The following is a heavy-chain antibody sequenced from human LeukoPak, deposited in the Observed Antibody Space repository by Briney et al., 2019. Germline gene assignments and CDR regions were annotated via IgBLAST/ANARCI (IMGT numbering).Heavy chain of an antibody. CDR1: GFTVSSNY. CDR2: IYSGGST. V-gene: IGHV3-53*01. Sequence: PGGSLRLSCAASGFTVSSNYMSWVRQAPGKGLEWVSVIYSGGSTYYADSVKGRFTISRDNSKNTLYLQMNSLRAEDTAVYYCATYSSSWYANYYFEYWGQGTLVTVSS. CDR3: ATYSSSWYANYYFEY. J-gene: IGHJ4*02. D-gene: IGHD6-13*01.